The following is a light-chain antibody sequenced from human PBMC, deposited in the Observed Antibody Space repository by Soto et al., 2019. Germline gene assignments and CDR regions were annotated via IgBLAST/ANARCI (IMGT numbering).Light chain of an antibody. CDR1: SSDVGSYDL. J-gene: IGLJ2*01. Sequence: QSALTQPASVSGSPGQSITISCTGTSSDVGSYDLVSWYQQHPGNAPKLMIYEVSKRPSGVSDRFSGSKSGNTASLTISGLQADDEADYYCCSYTSSSTLVFGGGTKVTVL. CDR2: EVS. V-gene: IGLV2-14*02. CDR3: CSYTSSSTLV.